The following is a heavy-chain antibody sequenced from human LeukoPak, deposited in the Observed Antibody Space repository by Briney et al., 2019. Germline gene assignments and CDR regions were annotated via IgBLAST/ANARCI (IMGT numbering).Heavy chain of an antibody. J-gene: IGHJ5*02. D-gene: IGHD2-15*01. CDR3: ARSPAYCSGSTCYGHNWFDP. V-gene: IGHV1-46*01. CDR1: GDTFTSHY. CDR2: SNPRGGST. Sequence: ASVKVSCKASGDTFTSHYIHWVRQAPGQGIEWMGISNPRGGSTSHAQKFQGRVTMTTDTSTSTVYMELSSLRSEDTAVYYCARSPAYCSGSTCYGHNWFDPWGQGTLVTVSS.